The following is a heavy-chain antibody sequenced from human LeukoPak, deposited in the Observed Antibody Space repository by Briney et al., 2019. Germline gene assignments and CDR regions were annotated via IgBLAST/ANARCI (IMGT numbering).Heavy chain of an antibody. CDR1: GGSFSGYY. J-gene: IGHJ4*02. V-gene: IGHV4-34*01. CDR3: ARRNFWRRGMGHDY. D-gene: IGHD2/OR15-2a*01. CDR2: INHSGST. Sequence: SETLSLTCAVYGGSFSGYYWSWIRQPPGKGLEWIGEINHSGSTYYNPSLKSRVTISVDTSKNQFSLKLSSVTAADTAVYYCARRNFWRRGMGHDYWGQGTLVTVSS.